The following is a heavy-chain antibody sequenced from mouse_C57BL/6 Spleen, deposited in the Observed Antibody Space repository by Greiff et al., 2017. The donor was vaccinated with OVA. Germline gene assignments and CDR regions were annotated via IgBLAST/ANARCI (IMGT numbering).Heavy chain of an antibody. D-gene: IGHD1-1*01. CDR1: GYTFTSYW. CDR2: IYPSDSET. J-gene: IGHJ1*03. CDR3: TSSIYNYSSSPRYLGV. Sequence: VQLQQPGAELVRPGSSVKLSCKASGYTFTSYWMDWVKQRPGQGLEWIGNIYPSDSETHYNQKFKDKATLTVDKSSSTAYMQLSSLTSEDSAVYYCTSSIYNYSSSPRYLGVWGTKTTDTVSS. V-gene: IGHV1-61*01.